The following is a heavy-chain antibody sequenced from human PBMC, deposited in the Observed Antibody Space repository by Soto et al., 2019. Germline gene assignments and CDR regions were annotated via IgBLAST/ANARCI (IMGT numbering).Heavy chain of an antibody. J-gene: IGHJ4*02. CDR1: VGSISSYY. V-gene: IGHV4-59*01. CDR2: IYYSGST. CDR3: ASGYYRYYFDY. Sequence: QVQLQESGPGLVKPSETLSLTCTVSVGSISSYYWSWIRQPPGKGLEWIGYIYYSGSTNYNPSLKSRVTISVDTSKNQFSLKLSSVTAADTAVYYCASGYYRYYFDYWGQGTLVTVSS. D-gene: IGHD3-22*01.